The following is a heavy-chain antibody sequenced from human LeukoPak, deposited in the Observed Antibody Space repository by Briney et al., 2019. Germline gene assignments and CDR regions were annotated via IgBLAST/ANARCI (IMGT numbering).Heavy chain of an antibody. D-gene: IGHD6-13*01. J-gene: IGHJ3*02. Sequence: PGGSLRLSCAASGLTFSSYAMSWVRQAPGKGLEWVSAISGSGGSTYYADSVKGRFTISRDNSKNTLYLQMNSLRAEDTAVYYCANLPRGRSSWYGDDAFDIWGQGTMVTVSS. CDR3: ANLPRGRSSWYGDDAFDI. V-gene: IGHV3-23*01. CDR2: ISGSGGST. CDR1: GLTFSSYA.